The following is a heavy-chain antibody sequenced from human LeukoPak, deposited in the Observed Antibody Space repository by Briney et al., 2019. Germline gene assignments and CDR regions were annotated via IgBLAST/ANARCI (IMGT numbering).Heavy chain of an antibody. Sequence: PSETLSLTCAVYGGSFSGYYWSWIRQPPGKGLEWIGEINHSGSTNYNPSLKSRVTISVDTSKNQFSLKLSSVTAADTAVYYCARGKGRGVGSGYGMDVWGQGTTVTVSS. CDR2: INHSGST. V-gene: IGHV4-34*01. J-gene: IGHJ6*02. D-gene: IGHD3-10*01. CDR3: ARGKGRGVGSGYGMDV. CDR1: GGSFSGYY.